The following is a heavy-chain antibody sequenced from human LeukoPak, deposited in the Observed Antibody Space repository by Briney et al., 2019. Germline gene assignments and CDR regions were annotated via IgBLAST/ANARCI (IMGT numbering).Heavy chain of an antibody. CDR3: ARLTLTGVAGRAWFDA. D-gene: IGHD3-3*01. J-gene: IGHJ5*02. CDR2: MPFDENVADNEIP. V-gene: IGHV4-39*01. Sequence: SETLSLTCKVSGDSISNSGWSWGWVRQFPGKGLEWIGTMPFDENVADNEIPSYNPSLKRRVIISAEKSKNQLSLKVNSVTAADTASYYCARLTLTGVAGRAWFDAWGQGTLVIVSS. CDR1: GDSISNSGWS.